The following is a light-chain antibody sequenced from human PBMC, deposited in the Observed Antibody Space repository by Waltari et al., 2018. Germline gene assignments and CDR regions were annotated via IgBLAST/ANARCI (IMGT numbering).Light chain of an antibody. CDR1: SSTLGSTA. CDR2: TND. CDR3: AAWDDSLNGVI. Sequence: QSVLPQSPSASGTPGQRVPIYCSGRSSTLGSTASPWYHQSPGAAPTLLIYTNDQRPSGVPDRFSGSKSGTSASLAISGLQSEDEADYYCAAWDDSLNGVIFGGGTKLTVL. J-gene: IGLJ2*01. V-gene: IGLV1-44*01.